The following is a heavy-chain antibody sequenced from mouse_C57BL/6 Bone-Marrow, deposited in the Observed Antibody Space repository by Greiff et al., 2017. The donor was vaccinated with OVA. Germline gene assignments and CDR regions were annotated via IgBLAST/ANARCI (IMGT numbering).Heavy chain of an antibody. V-gene: IGHV1-55*01. CDR2: IYPGSGSN. CDR1: GYTFTSYW. J-gene: IGHJ4*01. CDR3: ADYYGSSHY. D-gene: IGHD1-1*01. Sequence: QVQLQQPGAELVKPGASVKMSCKASGYTFTSYWLTWVQQRPGQGLEWIGDIYPGSGSNNYNEKFKSKATLTVDTSSSTAYMQLSSLTSEDSAVDYCADYYGSSHYWGQGTSVTVSS.